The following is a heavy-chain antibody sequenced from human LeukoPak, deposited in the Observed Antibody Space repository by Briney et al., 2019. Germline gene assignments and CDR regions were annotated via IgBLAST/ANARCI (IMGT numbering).Heavy chain of an antibody. J-gene: IGHJ4*02. CDR1: GFTFSSYA. V-gene: IGHV3-23*01. CDR2: ISGSGGST. D-gene: IGHD3-22*01. Sequence: GGSLRLSCAASGFTFSSYAMSWVRQAPGKGLEWVSAISGSGGSTYYAGSVKGRFTISRDNSKYTLYLQMNSLRAEDTAVYYCAKDGPNYYDSSGYPYYFDYWGQGTLVTVSS. CDR3: AKDGPNYYDSSGYPYYFDY.